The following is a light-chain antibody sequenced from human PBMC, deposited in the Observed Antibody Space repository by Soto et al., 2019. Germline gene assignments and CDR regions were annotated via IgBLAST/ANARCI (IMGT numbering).Light chain of an antibody. CDR1: QSVIGW. Sequence: DIQLTQTPSTLSASIGDRVTITCRASQSVIGWLAWYQQTPGKAPRLLISDAFRRDSGVPSRFRGSGSGTDFTLTISRLQPDDFATYYCQQYDSYSWTFGQGTKVDIK. V-gene: IGKV1-5*01. CDR3: QQYDSYSWT. CDR2: DAF. J-gene: IGKJ1*01.